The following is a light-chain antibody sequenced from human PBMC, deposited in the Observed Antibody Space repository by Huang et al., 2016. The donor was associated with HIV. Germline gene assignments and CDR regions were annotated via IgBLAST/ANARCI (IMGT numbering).Light chain of an antibody. CDR2: DAA. Sequence: ENVLTQSPATLSLSPGERATLSCRASQSISSDLGWYQQKPGQVPRLLIYDAANRATGTPTRFSGSGSGTDCTLTISSLEPEDFAIYYCQERSNWPPMFTFGPGTRVDIK. CDR3: QERSNWPPMFT. V-gene: IGKV3-11*01. CDR1: QSISSD. J-gene: IGKJ3*01.